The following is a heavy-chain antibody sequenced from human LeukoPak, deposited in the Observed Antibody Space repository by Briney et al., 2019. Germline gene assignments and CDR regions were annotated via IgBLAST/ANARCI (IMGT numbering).Heavy chain of an antibody. D-gene: IGHD3-22*01. CDR2: IFHSGST. CDR1: GGSISSFDW. V-gene: IGHV4-4*02. Sequence: LSGTLSLTCTVSGGSISSFDWWSWVRQPPGKGLEWIGEIFHSGSTIYNPSLKSRVTISVDTSKNQFSLKLNSVTAADTAVYFCGRLDDYDYSAWWGQGILVTVSS. J-gene: IGHJ4*02. CDR3: GRLDDYDYSAW.